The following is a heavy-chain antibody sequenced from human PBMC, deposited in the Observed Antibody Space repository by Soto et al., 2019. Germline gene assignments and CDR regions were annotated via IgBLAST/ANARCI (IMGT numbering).Heavy chain of an antibody. CDR3: ARRYYDSSGYIGVNWFDP. D-gene: IGHD3-22*01. CDR1: GGSISCGCYY. V-gene: IGHV4-31*03. CDR2: IYYSGST. Sequence: TVSGGSISCGCYYWSWIRQHPGKGLEWIGYIYYSGSTYYKPSLKSRVTISVDTSKNQFSLKLSSVTAADTAVYYCARRYYDSSGYIGVNWFDPWGQGTLVTVSS. J-gene: IGHJ5*02.